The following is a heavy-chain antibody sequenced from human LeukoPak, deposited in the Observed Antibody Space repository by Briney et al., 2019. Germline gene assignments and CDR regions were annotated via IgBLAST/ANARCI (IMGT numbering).Heavy chain of an antibody. CDR3: AELGITMIGGV. Sequence: GGSLRLSCAASGFTFSSYSMNWVRQAPGKGLEWVSSISSSTSYIYYADSVKGRFTISRDNAKNSLYLQMNSLRAEDTAVYYCAELGITMIGGVWGKGTTVTISS. CDR1: GFTFSSYS. D-gene: IGHD3-10*02. CDR2: ISSSTSYI. J-gene: IGHJ6*04. V-gene: IGHV3-21*01.